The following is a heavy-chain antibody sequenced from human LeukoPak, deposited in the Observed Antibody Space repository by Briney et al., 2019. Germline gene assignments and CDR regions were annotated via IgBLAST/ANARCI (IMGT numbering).Heavy chain of an antibody. CDR2: IRYDGSNK. J-gene: IGHJ4*02. Sequence: GGSLRLSCAASGFTFSSYGMHWVRQAPGKGLEWVAFIRYDGSNKYYADSVKGRFTISRDNSKNTLYLQMNSLRAEDTAVYYCAKETRTRIPVAGFDYWGQGTLVTVSS. D-gene: IGHD6-19*01. CDR1: GFTFSSYG. CDR3: AKETRTRIPVAGFDY. V-gene: IGHV3-30*02.